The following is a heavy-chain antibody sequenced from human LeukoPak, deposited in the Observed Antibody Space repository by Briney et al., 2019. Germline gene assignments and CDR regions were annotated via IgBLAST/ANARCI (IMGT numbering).Heavy chain of an antibody. D-gene: IGHD6-13*01. CDR3: ARDAAIIAGIFISSYYYYYMDV. CDR2: ILYDGSTK. J-gene: IGHJ6*03. Sequence: PGGSLRLSCAASGFSFSSHAMHWVRQAPGKGLEWVAFILYDGSTKTYADSVKGRFTISRDNAKNSLYLQMNSLRAEDTAVYYCARDAAIIAGIFISSYYYYYMDVWGKGTTVTVSS. V-gene: IGHV3-33*01. CDR1: GFSFSSHA.